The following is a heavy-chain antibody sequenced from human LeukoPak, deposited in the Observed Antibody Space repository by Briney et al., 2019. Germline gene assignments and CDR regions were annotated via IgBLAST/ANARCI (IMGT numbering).Heavy chain of an antibody. V-gene: IGHV3-7*01. D-gene: IGHD6-6*01. CDR1: GFTFSSHW. J-gene: IGHJ3*02. Sequence: GGSLRLSCAATGFTFSSHWMGWVRQAPGKGLEWVANIKQDGSEKYYVDSVKGRFTISRDNAKNSLYLQMNSLRAEDTAVYYCGRVGGRSKAAKGDAFDIWGQGTMVTVSS. CDR3: GRVGGRSKAAKGDAFDI. CDR2: IKQDGSEK.